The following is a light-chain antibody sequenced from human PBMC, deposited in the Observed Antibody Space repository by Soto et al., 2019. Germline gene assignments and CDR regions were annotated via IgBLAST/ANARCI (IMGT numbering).Light chain of an antibody. V-gene: IGKV3-11*01. Sequence: IVLTQSPATLSLSPGERATLSCRASQSVSSSLAWYQQRPGQAPRLLIHDASNRATGIPARFSGSGSGTDFTLTISSLEPEDFAVYYCQQRSSWWTFGQGTKVEIK. CDR1: QSVSSS. CDR2: DAS. J-gene: IGKJ1*01. CDR3: QQRSSWWT.